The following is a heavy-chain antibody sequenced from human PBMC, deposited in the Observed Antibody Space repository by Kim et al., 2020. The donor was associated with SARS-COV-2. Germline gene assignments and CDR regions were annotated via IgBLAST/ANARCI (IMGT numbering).Heavy chain of an antibody. CDR1: GYTFTSYA. Sequence: ASVKVSCKASGYTFTSYAMHWVRQAPGQRLEWMGWINAGNGNTKYSQKFQGRVTITRDTSASTAYMELSSLRSEDTAVYYCARDRISGGGSRGYYYYYGMDVWGQGTTVTVSS. D-gene: IGHD2-15*01. CDR2: INAGNGNT. CDR3: ARDRISGGGSRGYYYYYGMDV. J-gene: IGHJ6*02. V-gene: IGHV1-3*01.